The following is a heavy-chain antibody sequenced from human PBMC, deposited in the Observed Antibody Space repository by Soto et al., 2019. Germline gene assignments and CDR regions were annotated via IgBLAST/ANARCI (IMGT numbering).Heavy chain of an antibody. CDR3: ASGWYYDSSGYYYFDD. CDR1: RGAFSSYA. D-gene: IGHD3-22*01. CDR2: LSPIFATA. V-gene: IGHV1-69*06. J-gene: IGHJ4*02. Sequence: SVKVSCTASRGAFSSYAISWVRRAPAQGLEWMGGLSPIFATANYAQKFPGRVTITADKSTSTAYRAMSSRRSEHTAVYYCASGWYYDSSGYYYFDDGGQGTLVTVSS.